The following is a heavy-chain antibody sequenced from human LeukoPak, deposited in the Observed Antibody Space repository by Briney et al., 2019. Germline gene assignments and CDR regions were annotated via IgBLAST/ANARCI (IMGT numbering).Heavy chain of an antibody. CDR3: AKCLTIFSPMDY. V-gene: IGHV3-23*01. D-gene: IGHD3-9*01. J-gene: IGHJ4*02. CDR1: GFTFSSYA. CDR2: ISGSGGST. Sequence: PGGSLRLSCAVSGFTFSSYAMSWVRQAPGKGLEWVSAISGSGGSTYYADSVKGRFTISRDNPKNTLYLQMNSLRAEDTAVYYCAKCLTIFSPMDYWGQGTLVTVSS.